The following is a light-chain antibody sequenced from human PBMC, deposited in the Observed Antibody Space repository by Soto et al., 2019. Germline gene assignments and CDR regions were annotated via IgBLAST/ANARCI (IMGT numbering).Light chain of an antibody. J-gene: IGKJ4*01. CDR1: QGISSW. CDR2: AAS. CDR3: QQADTVPLT. Sequence: DIQMTQSPSSVSASVGDRVTITCRASQGISSWVAWYQQKPGKAPNLLIYAASSLQSGVPSRFSGSGSGTEFTRTISSLQPEDFATYYCQQADTVPLTFGGGTKVEIK. V-gene: IGKV1-12*01.